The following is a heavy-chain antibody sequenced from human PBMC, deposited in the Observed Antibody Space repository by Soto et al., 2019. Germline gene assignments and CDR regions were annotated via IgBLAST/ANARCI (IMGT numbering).Heavy chain of an antibody. V-gene: IGHV1-8*01. CDR2: MNPNNGNT. CDR1: GYTFTSYD. J-gene: IGHJ4*01. Sequence: QVQLVQSGAEVKKPGASVKVSCKASGYTFTSYDINWVRQATGQGLEWMGWMNPNNGNTGSAQKVQGRVTMTNNTSVSTVYVRLSSLTAEYTAVYYIAIDQSRLDDSSVYYYFDYWVHGTLVTVSS. D-gene: IGHD3-22*01. CDR3: AIDQSRLDDSSVYYYFDY.